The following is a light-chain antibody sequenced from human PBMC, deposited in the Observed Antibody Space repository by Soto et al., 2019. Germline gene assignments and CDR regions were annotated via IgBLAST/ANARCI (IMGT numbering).Light chain of an antibody. J-gene: IGKJ1*01. V-gene: IGKV3-20*01. CDR1: QSFNSIY. CDR2: GAS. Sequence: EIALTQATRTLALSPGERDTLYCRASQSFNSIYLAWYQQKPGQAPRLLIYGASSRATGIPDRFSGSGSGTDFTLTISRLEPEDFAVYYCHQYDSWTFGQGTKVDI. CDR3: HQYDSWT.